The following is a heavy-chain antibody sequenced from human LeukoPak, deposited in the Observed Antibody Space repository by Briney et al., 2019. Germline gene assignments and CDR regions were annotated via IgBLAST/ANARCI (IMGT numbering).Heavy chain of an antibody. J-gene: IGHJ6*03. CDR3: ARKDYYYMDV. CDR1: GFTFDDYG. V-gene: IGHV3-21*04. CDR2: ISSSSSYI. Sequence: GGSLRLSCAASGFTFDDYGMSWVRQAPGKGLEWVSSISSSSSYIYYADSVKGRFTISRDNAKNSLYLQMNSLRAEDTALYYCARKDYYYMDVWGKGTTVTVSS.